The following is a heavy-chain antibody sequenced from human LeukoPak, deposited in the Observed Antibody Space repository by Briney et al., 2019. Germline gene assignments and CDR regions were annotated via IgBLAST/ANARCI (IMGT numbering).Heavy chain of an antibody. D-gene: IGHD3-10*01. V-gene: IGHV4-38-2*02. CDR3: AAYYYGSGFDP. Sequence: SETLSLTCTVSGYSISSGYYWGWIRQPPGKGLEWIGSIYHSGSTYYNPSLKSRVTISVDTSKNQFSLKLSSVTAADTAVYYCAAYYYGSGFDPWGQGTLVTVSS. J-gene: IGHJ5*02. CDR1: GYSISSGYY. CDR2: IYHSGST.